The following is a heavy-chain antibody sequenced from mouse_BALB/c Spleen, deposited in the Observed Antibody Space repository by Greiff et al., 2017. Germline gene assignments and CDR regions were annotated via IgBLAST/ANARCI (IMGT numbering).Heavy chain of an antibody. V-gene: IGHV1-4*02. CDR1: GYTFTSYT. Sequence: QVQLQQSAAELARPGASVKMSCKASGYTFTSYTMHWVKQRPGQGLEWIGYINPSSGYTEYNQKFKDKTTLTADKSSSTAYMQLSSLTSEDSAVYYCARGLLRLPMDYWGQGTSVTVSS. D-gene: IGHD1-2*01. CDR3: ARGLLRLPMDY. CDR2: INPSSGYT. J-gene: IGHJ4*01.